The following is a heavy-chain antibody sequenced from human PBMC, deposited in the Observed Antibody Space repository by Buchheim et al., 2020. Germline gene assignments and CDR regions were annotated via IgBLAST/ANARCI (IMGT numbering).Heavy chain of an antibody. Sequence: QVQLQQWGAGLLKPSETLSLTCAVYGGSFSGYYWSWIRQPPGKGLEWIGEINHSGSTNYNPSLKSRVTISVDTSKNQFSLKLSSVTAADTAVYYCARALRYFDWLLRWFDPWGQGTL. CDR1: GGSFSGYY. V-gene: IGHV4-34*01. CDR3: ARALRYFDWLLRWFDP. J-gene: IGHJ5*02. CDR2: INHSGST. D-gene: IGHD3-9*01.